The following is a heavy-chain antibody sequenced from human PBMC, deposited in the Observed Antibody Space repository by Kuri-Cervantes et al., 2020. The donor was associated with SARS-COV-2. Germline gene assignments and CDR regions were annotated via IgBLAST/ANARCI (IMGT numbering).Heavy chain of an antibody. V-gene: IGHV3-21*01. D-gene: IGHD2-21*01. CDR3: ARVAGEGPIYYYYMDV. CDR2: ISGSGSYI. Sequence: GGSLRLSCAASGFTFSSYSMNWVRQAPGKGLEWVSSISGSGSYIYYADSMKGRFTVSRDSAKNSLYLQMNSLRGEDTAVYYCARVAGEGPIYYYYMDVWGKGTTVTVSS. CDR1: GFTFSSYS. J-gene: IGHJ6*03.